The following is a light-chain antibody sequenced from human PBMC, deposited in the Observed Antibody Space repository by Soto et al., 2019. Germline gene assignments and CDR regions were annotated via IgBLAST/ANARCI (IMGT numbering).Light chain of an antibody. V-gene: IGKV3-20*01. J-gene: IGKJ1*01. Sequence: EIVLTQSPGTLSLYPGERATLSCRASQSVSAGYFAWYQQKPGQAPRLLIYETSSRTTGTPDRFSGGGSGTDFTLTISRLEPEDFAVYYCQQYGNSPTFGPGTKVDIK. CDR3: QQYGNSPT. CDR2: ETS. CDR1: QSVSAGY.